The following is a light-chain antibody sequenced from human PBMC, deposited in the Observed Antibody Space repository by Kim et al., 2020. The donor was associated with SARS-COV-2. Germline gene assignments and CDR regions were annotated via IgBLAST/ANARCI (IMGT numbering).Light chain of an antibody. J-gene: IGKJ2*01. CDR1: QSIGKY. Sequence: SGSVGDKVTVTCRARQSIGKYVNWYQQTPGRAPKLLIYAASSLQSGVPSRFTGSDSETDFTLTITSLQPEDFGTYFCQQTFVAPYTFGQGTKLEI. CDR3: QQTFVAPYT. V-gene: IGKV1-39*01. CDR2: AAS.